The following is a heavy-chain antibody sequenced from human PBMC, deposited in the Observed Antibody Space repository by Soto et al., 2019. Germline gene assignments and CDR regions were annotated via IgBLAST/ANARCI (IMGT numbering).Heavy chain of an antibody. CDR2: TSHDGVTK. V-gene: IGHV3-30*14. CDR1: GSSFPKYP. D-gene: IGHD3-10*01. Sequence: GGSLRLSCAASGSSFPKYPMHWVRQTPDKGLEWVAVTSHDGVTKNSADSVKGRFTISRDNSKNTLYLQMNSLRAEDTAVYYCARDYYYGSGNYYRADYYHYGMDVWGQGTTVTVSS. J-gene: IGHJ6*02. CDR3: ARDYYYGSGNYYRADYYHYGMDV.